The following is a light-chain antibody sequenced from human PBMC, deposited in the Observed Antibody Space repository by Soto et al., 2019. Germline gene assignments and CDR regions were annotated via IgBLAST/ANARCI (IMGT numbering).Light chain of an antibody. CDR2: GAS. Sequence: EIVMTQSPVTLSVSPGERATLSCRASQSVSSKLAWYQQKPGQAPRLLIYGASTRATGIPARFSGSGSGTEFNLSISSLQSEDFAVYYCQQYKKWPQTFGQGTKLEIK. CDR1: QSVSSK. J-gene: IGKJ2*01. V-gene: IGKV3-15*01. CDR3: QQYKKWPQT.